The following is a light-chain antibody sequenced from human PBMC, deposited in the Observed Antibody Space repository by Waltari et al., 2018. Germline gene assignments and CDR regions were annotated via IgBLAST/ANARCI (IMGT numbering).Light chain of an antibody. V-gene: IGKV1-16*02. J-gene: IGKJ4*01. CDR2: AAS. CDR1: QDISHY. Sequence: DIQMTQSPSPLSASVGDRVTITCRASQDISHYLAWFQQKPGKAPKSLIYAASNLQSGVPSKFSGGGSGTDFTLTISSLQPEDFATYYCQQYKSYPLTFGGGTKVEIK. CDR3: QQYKSYPLT.